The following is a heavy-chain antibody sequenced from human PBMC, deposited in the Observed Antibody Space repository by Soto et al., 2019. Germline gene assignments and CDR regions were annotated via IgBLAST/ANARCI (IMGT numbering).Heavy chain of an antibody. J-gene: IGHJ6*03. Sequence: ASVKVSCKASGYTFTSYDINWVRQATGQGLEWMGWMNPNSGNTGYAQKFQGRVTMTRNTSISTAYMELSSLRSEDTAVYYCARRVSYYDFWSGYYNDYYYYMDVWGKGTTVTVSS. CDR3: ARRVSYYDFWSGYYNDYYYYMDV. CDR2: MNPNSGNT. V-gene: IGHV1-8*01. D-gene: IGHD3-3*01. CDR1: GYTFTSYD.